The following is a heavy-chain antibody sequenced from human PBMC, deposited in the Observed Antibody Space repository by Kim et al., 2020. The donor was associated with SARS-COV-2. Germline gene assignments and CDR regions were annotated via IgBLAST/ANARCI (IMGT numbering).Heavy chain of an antibody. J-gene: IGHJ4*02. D-gene: IGHD5-18*01. V-gene: IGHV1-69*01. Sequence: APKFQGRGTITADQPTSPAYMELSRLRSEDTAVYYCARDTGYSYGSNFDYWGQGTLVTVSS. CDR3: ARDTGYSYGSNFDY.